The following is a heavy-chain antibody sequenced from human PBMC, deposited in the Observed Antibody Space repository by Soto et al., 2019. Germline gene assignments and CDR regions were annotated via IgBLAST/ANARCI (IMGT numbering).Heavy chain of an antibody. Sequence: GGSLRLSCSASGFTFSSYAMHWVRQAPGKGLEYVSAISSNGGSTYYADSVKGRFTISRDNSKNTLYLQMSSLRAEDTAVYYCVKGLSRWPNYYGMDVWGQGTKVTVSS. J-gene: IGHJ6*02. V-gene: IGHV3-64D*08. CDR3: VKGLSRWPNYYGMDV. D-gene: IGHD6-13*01. CDR2: ISSNGGST. CDR1: GFTFSSYA.